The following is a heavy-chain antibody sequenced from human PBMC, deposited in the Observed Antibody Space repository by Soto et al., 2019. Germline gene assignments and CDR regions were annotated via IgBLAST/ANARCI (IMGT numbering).Heavy chain of an antibody. Sequence: PGESLKISCRGSGYNFTNYWINWVRQMPGKGLEWMGRTDPSDSYTNYSPSFQGHVTISADKSITTAYLQCSSLKASDTAMYYCARHPHYSDRSGYYPGPWGQGTLVTVS. V-gene: IGHV5-10-1*01. CDR2: TDPSDSYT. CDR1: GYNFTNYW. D-gene: IGHD3-22*01. J-gene: IGHJ5*02. CDR3: ARHPHYSDRSGYYPGP.